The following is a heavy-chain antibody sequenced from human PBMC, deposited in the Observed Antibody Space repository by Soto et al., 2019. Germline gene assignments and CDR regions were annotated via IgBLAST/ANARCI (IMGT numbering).Heavy chain of an antibody. Sequence: QVQLVESGGGVVQPGRSLRLSCAASGFTFSSYGMHWVRQAPGKGLEWVAVIWYDGSNKYYADSVKGRFTISRDNSKNTLYLQMNRLRADDTAVYYCAAIAAAGSVQESLNYWGQGTLVTVSS. CDR2: IWYDGSNK. D-gene: IGHD6-13*01. V-gene: IGHV3-33*01. CDR1: GFTFSSYG. J-gene: IGHJ4*02. CDR3: AAIAAAGSVQESLNY.